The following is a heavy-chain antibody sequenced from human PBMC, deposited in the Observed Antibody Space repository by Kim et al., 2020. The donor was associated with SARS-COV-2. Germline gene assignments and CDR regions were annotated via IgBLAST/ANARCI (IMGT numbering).Heavy chain of an antibody. CDR2: IYYSGST. Sequence: SETLSLTCTVSGGSISSSSYYWGWIRQPPGKGLEWIGSIYYSGSTYYNPSLKSRVTISVDTSKNQFSLKLSSVTAADTAVYYCARNSPSSGLDYWGQGTLVSVSS. J-gene: IGHJ4*02. CDR3: ARNSPSSGLDY. V-gene: IGHV4-39*01. CDR1: GGSISSSSYY. D-gene: IGHD6-19*01.